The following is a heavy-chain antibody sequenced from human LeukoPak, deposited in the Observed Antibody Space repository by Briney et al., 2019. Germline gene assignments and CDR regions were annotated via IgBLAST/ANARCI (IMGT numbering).Heavy chain of an antibody. J-gene: IGHJ4*02. Sequence: GASVKVSCKASGYTFTSYGIGWVRQAPGQGLEWMGWMNPNSGNTGYAQKFQGRVTMTRNTSISTAYMELSSLRSEDTAVYYCASSSLWFGELLSYWGQGTLVTVSS. D-gene: IGHD3-10*01. V-gene: IGHV1-8*02. CDR2: MNPNSGNT. CDR3: ASSSLWFGELLSY. CDR1: GYTFTSYG.